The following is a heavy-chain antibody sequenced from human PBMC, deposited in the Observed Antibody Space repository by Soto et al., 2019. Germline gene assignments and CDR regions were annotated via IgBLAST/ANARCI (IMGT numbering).Heavy chain of an antibody. CDR3: ARLLDTMVRGVIITYD. V-gene: IGHV1-69*13. CDR1: GGTFSSYA. CDR2: IIPIFGTA. J-gene: IGHJ4*02. D-gene: IGHD3-10*01. Sequence: ASVKVSCKASGGTFSSYAISWVRQAPGQGLEWMGGIIPIFGTANYAQKFQGRVTITADESTSTAYMELSSLRSEDTAVYYCARLLDTMVRGVIITYDWGQGTLVTVSS.